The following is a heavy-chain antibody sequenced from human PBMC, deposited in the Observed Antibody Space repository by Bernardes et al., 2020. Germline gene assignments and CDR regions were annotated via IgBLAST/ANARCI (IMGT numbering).Heavy chain of an antibody. CDR3: ARHVLGQYNWNDGLADWFDP. CDR1: GGSISSSSYY. CDR2: IYYSGST. Sequence: SETLSLTCTVSGGSISSSSYYWGWIRQPPGKGLEWIGSIYYSGSTYYNPSLKSRVTISVDTSKNQFSLKLSSVTAADTAVYYCARHVLGQYNWNDGLADWFDPWGQGTLVTVSS. D-gene: IGHD1-1*01. V-gene: IGHV4-39*01. J-gene: IGHJ5*02.